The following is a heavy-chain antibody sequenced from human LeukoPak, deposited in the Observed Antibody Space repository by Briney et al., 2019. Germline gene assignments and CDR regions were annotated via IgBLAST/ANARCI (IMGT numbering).Heavy chain of an antibody. CDR3: ARETPYSSSWTVFDY. J-gene: IGHJ4*02. CDR1: GFTFSDYY. Sequence: GGSLRLSCAASGFTFSDYYMSWIRQAPGKGLEWVSYISSSGSTIYYADSVEGRFTISRDNAKNSLYLQMNSLRAEDTAVYYCARETPYSSSWTVFDYWGQGTLVTVSS. CDR2: ISSSGSTI. V-gene: IGHV3-11*04. D-gene: IGHD6-13*01.